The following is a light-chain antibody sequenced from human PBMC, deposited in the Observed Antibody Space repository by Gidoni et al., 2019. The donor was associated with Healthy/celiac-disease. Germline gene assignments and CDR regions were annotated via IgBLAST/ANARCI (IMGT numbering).Light chain of an antibody. CDR1: NIGSNS. Sequence: SYVMTQPPSVPVAPGKTARITCGGNNIGSNSVHWYQQKPGQAPVLVIYYDSDRPSGIPERFSGSNSGNTATLTISRVEAGDEADYYCQVWDSSSDHYVFGTGTKVTVL. J-gene: IGLJ1*01. CDR2: YDS. V-gene: IGLV3-21*04. CDR3: QVWDSSSDHYV.